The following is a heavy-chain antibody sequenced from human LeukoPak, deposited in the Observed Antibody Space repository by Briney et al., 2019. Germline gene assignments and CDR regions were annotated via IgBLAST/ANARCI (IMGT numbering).Heavy chain of an antibody. Sequence: PGGSLRLSCAASGFTFSSYAMSWVRQPPGKGLEWIGEISHSGSPSYNPSLKSRVTISIDKSRNHFSPNLSSVTAADTAVYYCSRGRTDYDFWSGYSHNWFDPWGQGILVTVSS. J-gene: IGHJ5*02. D-gene: IGHD3-3*01. V-gene: IGHV4-34*01. CDR1: GFTFSSYA. CDR2: ISHSGSP. CDR3: SRGRTDYDFWSGYSHNWFDP.